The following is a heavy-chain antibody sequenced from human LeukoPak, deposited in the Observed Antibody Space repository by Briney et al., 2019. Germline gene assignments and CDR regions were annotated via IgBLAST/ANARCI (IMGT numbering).Heavy chain of an antibody. J-gene: IGHJ4*02. CDR1: GFTFSSYE. CDR2: ISSSGSTI. D-gene: IGHD3-10*01. V-gene: IGHV3-48*03. CDR3: AKDRGATFYYGSGSFDF. Sequence: GGSLRLSCAASGFTFSSYEMNWVRQAPGKGRERVSYISSSGSTIYYADSVKGRFTISRDNAKNSLYLQMNSLRAEDTALYYCAKDRGATFYYGSGSFDFWGRGTLVTVSS.